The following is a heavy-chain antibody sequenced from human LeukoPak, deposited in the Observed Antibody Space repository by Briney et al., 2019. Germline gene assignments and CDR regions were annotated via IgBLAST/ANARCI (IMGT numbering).Heavy chain of an antibody. Sequence: PGGSLRLSCAASGFTFSSYWMHWVRQAPGKGLVWVSRINSDGSSTTYADSVKGRFTISRDNAKNTLYLQMNSLRAGDTAVYYCARVSGTDSSGYVEIDFWGQGTLVTVSS. CDR2: INSDGSST. J-gene: IGHJ4*02. V-gene: IGHV3-74*01. D-gene: IGHD3-22*01. CDR1: GFTFSSYW. CDR3: ARVSGTDSSGYVEIDF.